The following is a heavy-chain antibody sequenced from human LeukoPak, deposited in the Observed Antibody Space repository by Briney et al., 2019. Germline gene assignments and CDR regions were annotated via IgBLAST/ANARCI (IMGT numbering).Heavy chain of an antibody. CDR1: GFTFSSYE. CDR2: ISSSGSTI. Sequence: GGSLRLSCAASGFTFSSYEMNWVRQAPGKGLEWVSYISSSGSTIYYADSVKGRFTISRDNAKNSLYLQMNSLRAEDTAVYYCARQEQQLPYFDYWGQGTLVTVSS. CDR3: ARQEQQLPYFDY. V-gene: IGHV3-48*03. D-gene: IGHD6-13*01. J-gene: IGHJ4*02.